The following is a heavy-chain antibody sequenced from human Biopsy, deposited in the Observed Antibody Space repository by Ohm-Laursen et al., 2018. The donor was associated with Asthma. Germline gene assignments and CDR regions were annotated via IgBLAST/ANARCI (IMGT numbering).Heavy chain of an antibody. Sequence: SLRLSCSASGSTFSNYGMHWVRQAPGKGLDWVAVISFDGSNKNYTDSVKGRFTISRDNSRNTLHLQMNSLRAEDTAVYYCAKDVFPGWELRRGPDYWGRGTLVTVSS. J-gene: IGHJ4*02. V-gene: IGHV3-30*18. CDR3: AKDVFPGWELRRGPDY. CDR1: GSTFSNYG. CDR2: ISFDGSNK. D-gene: IGHD1-26*01.